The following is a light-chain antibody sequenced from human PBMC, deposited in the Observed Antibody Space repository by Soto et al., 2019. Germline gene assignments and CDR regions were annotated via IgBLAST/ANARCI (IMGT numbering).Light chain of an antibody. V-gene: IGLV2-11*01. Sequence: QSALTQPRSVSGSPGQSVTISRTGTSSDVGGYNYVSWYQQHPGKAPKLMIYDVSKLPSGVPDRFSGSKSGNTASLTISGLQAEDEADYDGCSYAGSYNLYGVGTGT. CDR1: SSDVGGYNY. CDR3: CSYAGSYNLYG. CDR2: DVS. J-gene: IGLJ1*01.